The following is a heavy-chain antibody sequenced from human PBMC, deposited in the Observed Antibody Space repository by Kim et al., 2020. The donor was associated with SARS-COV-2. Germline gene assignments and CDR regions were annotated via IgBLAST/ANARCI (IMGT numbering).Heavy chain of an antibody. V-gene: IGHV3-23*01. J-gene: IGHJ1*01. Sequence: GGSLRLSCAASGFTVKNSAMTWVRRAPGKGLEWVSTMSSRAAGNAGTFYTDPVKIRCTISRDKSNNTLNLQMNSLRVEDTAVDDPANPGGGYWGPGTQAT. CDR2: MSSRAAGNAGT. CDR3: ANPGGGY. CDR1: GFTVKNSA. D-gene: IGHD2-8*02.